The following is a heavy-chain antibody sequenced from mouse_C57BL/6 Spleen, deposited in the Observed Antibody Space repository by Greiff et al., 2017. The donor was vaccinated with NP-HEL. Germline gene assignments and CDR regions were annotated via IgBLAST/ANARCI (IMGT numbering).Heavy chain of an antibody. CDR1: GYSFTDYN. CDR2: INPNYGTT. CDR3: ARGLWALYYYAMDY. Sequence: EVQLQQSGPELVKPGASVKISCKASGYSFTDYNMNWVKQSNGKSLEWIGVINPNYGTTSYNQKFKGKATLTVDQSSSTAYMQLNSLTSEDSAVYYYARGLWALYYYAMDYWGQGTSVTVSS. V-gene: IGHV1-39*01. D-gene: IGHD6-5*01. J-gene: IGHJ4*01.